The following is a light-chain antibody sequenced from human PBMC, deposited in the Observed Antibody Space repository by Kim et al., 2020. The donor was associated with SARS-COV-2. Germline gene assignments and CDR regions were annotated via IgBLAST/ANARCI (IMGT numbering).Light chain of an antibody. Sequence: SVTPKEKVTITCRASQTIGTSLHWYQQKPDQSPVLLIKYASQSMSGVPSRFGGSGSGTDFTLPISSLEPEDAVAYYCHQSSALPYTFGQETKLEI. CDR3: HQSSALPYT. CDR2: YAS. CDR1: QTIGTS. J-gene: IGKJ2*01. V-gene: IGKV6D-21*02.